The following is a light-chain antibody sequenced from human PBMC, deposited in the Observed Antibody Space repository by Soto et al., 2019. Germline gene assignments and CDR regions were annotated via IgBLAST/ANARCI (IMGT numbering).Light chain of an antibody. CDR1: SSNIGSNT. J-gene: IGLJ2*01. CDR3: AAWYGSLNGWV. CDR2: RND. Sequence: QSVLTQAPSASGTPGQRVTISCSGSSSNIGSNTVSWYQQVPGTAPKLLIYRNDQRPSGVPDRFSGSKSGTSASLAIGGLQSEDEADYYCAAWYGSLNGWVFGGGTKLTVL. V-gene: IGLV1-44*01.